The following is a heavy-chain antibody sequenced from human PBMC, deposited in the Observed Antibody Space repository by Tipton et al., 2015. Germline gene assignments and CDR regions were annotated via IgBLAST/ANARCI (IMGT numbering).Heavy chain of an antibody. V-gene: IGHV3-7*01. Sequence: SLRLSCAASGFTFSRYWMSWVRQTPGKGLEWVGQIKNDGSNKYYLDSMEGRFSISRDNAKNSLYLQMNTLRAEDTGVYYCARYVNGGYYDVWGQGTTVTVSP. D-gene: IGHD3-10*01. J-gene: IGHJ3*01. CDR3: ARYVNGGYYDV. CDR1: GFTFSRYW. CDR2: IKNDGSNK.